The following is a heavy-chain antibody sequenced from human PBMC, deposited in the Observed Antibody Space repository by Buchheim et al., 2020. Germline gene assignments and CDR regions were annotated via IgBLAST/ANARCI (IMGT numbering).Heavy chain of an antibody. Sequence: EVQLVESGGGLVQPGWSLRLSCAASGFTFSSHWMHWVRQAPGKGLVWVSRINGDGSSITYADSVKGRFSISRYKARNTLFLQMNSLRPEDTAIYYCARDQPYCTGGICYFDSWGQGTL. V-gene: IGHV3-74*01. J-gene: IGHJ4*02. D-gene: IGHD2-8*02. CDR1: GFTFSSHW. CDR2: INGDGSSI. CDR3: ARDQPYCTGGICYFDS.